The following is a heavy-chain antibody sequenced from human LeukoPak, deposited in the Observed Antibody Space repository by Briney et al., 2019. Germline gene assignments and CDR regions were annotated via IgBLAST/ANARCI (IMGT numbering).Heavy chain of an antibody. V-gene: IGHV3-23*01. D-gene: IGHD4-17*01. J-gene: IGHJ5*01. CDR1: AFTFSSYA. CDR3: ARGAYCDYDS. Sequence: GGSLTLSCAASAFTFSSYAMSWVRQAPGKGLEWVSAISAGADSTYYADSVQGRFTISRDNSKNTLYLQMSGLRAEDTAVYFCARGAYCDYDSWGQGTLVTVSP. CDR2: ISAGADST.